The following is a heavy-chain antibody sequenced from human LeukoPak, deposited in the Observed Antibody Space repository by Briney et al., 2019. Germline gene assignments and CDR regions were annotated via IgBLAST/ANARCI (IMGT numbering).Heavy chain of an antibody. Sequence: GGSLRLSCAASGFTFSTYAMNWVRQAPGKGLEWVSGINGGGGSTYYADFVKGRFTISRDNSKNTLYLQMSSLRAEDTAVYYCAKVSGYTSGWYVDFDCWGQGSLVTVSS. J-gene: IGHJ4*02. CDR2: INGGGGST. CDR1: GFTFSTYA. V-gene: IGHV3-23*01. D-gene: IGHD6-19*01. CDR3: AKVSGYTSGWYVDFDC.